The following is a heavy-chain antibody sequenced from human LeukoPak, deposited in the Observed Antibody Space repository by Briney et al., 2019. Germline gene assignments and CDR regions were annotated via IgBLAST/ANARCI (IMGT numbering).Heavy chain of an antibody. CDR1: NASISSYY. J-gene: IGHJ4*02. V-gene: IGHV4-59*08. D-gene: IGHD2-21*02. CDR3: ARHWGSCRGGDCYTFDC. Sequence: SETLSLTCSVSNASISSYYWSWIRQSTGKGLEWIGYFSNSGSTNYNPSLKSRATISVDTSKNQFSLKLSSVTAADTAVYYCARHWGSCRGGDCYTFDCWGQGTLVTVSS. CDR2: FSNSGST.